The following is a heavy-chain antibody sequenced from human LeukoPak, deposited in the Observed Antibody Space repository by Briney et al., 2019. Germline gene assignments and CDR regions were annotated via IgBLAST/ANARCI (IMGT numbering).Heavy chain of an antibody. CDR1: GYTFTSYY. D-gene: IGHD3-22*01. J-gene: IGHJ4*02. CDR2: IIPIFGTA. CDR3: ARDMGYYDSSGYYLY. Sequence: SVKVSCKASGYTFTSYYMHWVRQAPGQGLEWMGRIIPIFGTANYAQKFQGRVTITTDESTSTAYMELGSLRSEDTAVYYCARDMGYYDSSGYYLYWGQGTLVTVSS. V-gene: IGHV1-69*05.